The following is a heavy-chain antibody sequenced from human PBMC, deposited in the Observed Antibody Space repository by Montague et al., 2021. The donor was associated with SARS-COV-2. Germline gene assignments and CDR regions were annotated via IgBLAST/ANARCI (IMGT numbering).Heavy chain of an antibody. CDR1: GGSISSSSYY. Sequence: SETLSLTCTVSGGSISSSSYYWGWIRQPPGKGLEWIGSIYYSGSTYYNPSLKSRVTISVDTSKNQFSLKLSSVTAADTAVYYCARRYSSNWTGDQYYFDYWGQGTLVTVSS. CDR2: IYYSGST. V-gene: IGHV4-39*07. J-gene: IGHJ4*02. D-gene: IGHD6-13*01. CDR3: ARRYSSNWTGDQYYFDY.